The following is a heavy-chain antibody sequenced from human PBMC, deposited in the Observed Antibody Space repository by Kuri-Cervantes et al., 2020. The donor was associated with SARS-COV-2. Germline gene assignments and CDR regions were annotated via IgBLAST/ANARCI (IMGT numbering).Heavy chain of an antibody. CDR2: INHSGST. Sequence: SETLSLTCAVYGGSFSGYYWSWIRQPPGKGLEWIGEINHSGSTNYNPSLKSRVTISVDTSKNQFSLKLSSVTAADTAVYYCARKAPYSSGARWFDPWGQGTLVTVSS. CDR1: GGSFSGYY. D-gene: IGHD6-19*01. J-gene: IGHJ5*02. V-gene: IGHV4-34*01. CDR3: ARKAPYSSGARWFDP.